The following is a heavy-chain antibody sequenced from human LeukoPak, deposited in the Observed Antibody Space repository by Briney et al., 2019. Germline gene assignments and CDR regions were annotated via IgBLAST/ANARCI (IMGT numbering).Heavy chain of an antibody. V-gene: IGHV5-10-1*01. CDR2: IDPRDSYT. Sequence: GASLKISCAGSGYSFTSYWISWLRQMPGKGLEPLGRIDPRDSYTNYSPSFQGHVPLSADKSISTAYLQWSSLKASDTAMYYCARRVYYGSGSYYYWGQGTLVTVSS. CDR1: GYSFTSYW. D-gene: IGHD3-10*01. CDR3: ARRVYYGSGSYYY. J-gene: IGHJ4*02.